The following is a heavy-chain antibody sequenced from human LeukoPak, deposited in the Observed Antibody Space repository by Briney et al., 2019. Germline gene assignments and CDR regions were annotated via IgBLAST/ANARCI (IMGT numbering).Heavy chain of an antibody. CDR1: GFILSNYW. J-gene: IGHJ4*02. CDR2: IKQDGSDK. D-gene: IGHD2-2*01. CDR3: AREGGGSYCSSTSCLRDY. Sequence: PGGSLRLSCAGSGFILSNYWMSWVRQAPGKGLEWVANIKQDGSDKYYEDSVKGRFTISRDNAKNLLYLQMNNLRAEDTAVYYCAREGGGSYCSSTSCLRDYWGQGTLVTVSS. V-gene: IGHV3-7*03.